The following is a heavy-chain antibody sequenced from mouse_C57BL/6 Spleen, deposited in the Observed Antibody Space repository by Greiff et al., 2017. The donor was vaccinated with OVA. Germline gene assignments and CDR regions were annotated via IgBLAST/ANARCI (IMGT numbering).Heavy chain of an antibody. CDR1: GYTFTSYW. V-gene: IGHV1-50*01. CDR2: IDPSDSYT. J-gene: IGHJ2*01. CDR3: SRRSVVYFDY. Sequence: QVQLQQPGAELVKPGASVKLSCKASGYTFTSYWMQWVKQRPGQGLEWIGEIDPSDSYTNYNQKFKGKATLTVDTSSSTAYMQLSSLTSEDSAVYDCSRRSVVYFDYWGQGTTLTVSS. D-gene: IGHD1-3*01.